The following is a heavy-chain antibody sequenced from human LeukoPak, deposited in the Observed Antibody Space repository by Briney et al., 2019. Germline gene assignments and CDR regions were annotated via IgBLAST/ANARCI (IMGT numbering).Heavy chain of an antibody. CDR3: AELGITMIGGV. J-gene: IGHJ6*04. V-gene: IGHV3-21*01. CDR1: GISFSSHS. Sequence: GGSLRLSCAASGISFSSHSKNWVCPAPAEGLGWRSSISSSSSYIYYADSVKGRFTISRDNAKNSQYLQMNSLRAEDTAVYYCAELGITMIGGVWGKGTTVTISS. CDR2: ISSSSSYI. D-gene: IGHD3-10*02.